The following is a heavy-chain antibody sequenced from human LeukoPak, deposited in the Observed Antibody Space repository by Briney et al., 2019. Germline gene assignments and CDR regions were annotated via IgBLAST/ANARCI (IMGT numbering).Heavy chain of an antibody. V-gene: IGHV3-21*01. J-gene: IGHJ4*02. CDR1: GFTFSSFS. D-gene: IGHD2-2*01. CDR3: TLGGPIVVLPVAFDH. CDR2: ISSSSSHI. Sequence: PGGSLRLSCAASGFTFSSFSMNWVRQAPGKGLEWVSSISSSSSHIYYADSVKGRFTISRDNARKSLFLQMNSLRAEDTAIYYCTLGGPIVVLPVAFDHWGQGTMVTVSS.